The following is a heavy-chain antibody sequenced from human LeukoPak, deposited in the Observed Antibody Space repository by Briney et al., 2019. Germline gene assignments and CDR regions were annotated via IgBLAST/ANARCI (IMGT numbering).Heavy chain of an antibody. Sequence: RGESLKISCKGSGYSFSNYWIGWVRQMPGKGLEWMGIIYPGDSNTRYSPSFQGQVTISADKSISTAYLQWSSLKASDTAMYYCARRDYYDSSGYSYYFDYWGQGTLVTVSS. J-gene: IGHJ4*02. CDR2: IYPGDSNT. CDR3: ARRDYYDSSGYSYYFDY. D-gene: IGHD3-22*01. CDR1: GYSFSNYW. V-gene: IGHV5-51*01.